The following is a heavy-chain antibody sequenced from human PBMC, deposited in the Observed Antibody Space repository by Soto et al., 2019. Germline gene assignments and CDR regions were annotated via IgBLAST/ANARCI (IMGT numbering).Heavy chain of an antibody. D-gene: IGHD3-3*01. V-gene: IGHV3-30*18. CDR1: GFTFSSYG. CDR2: ISYDGSNK. CDR3: AKEISGITIFGVVITDYYYYYGMDV. Sequence: QVQLVESGGGVVQPGRSLRLSCAASGFTFSSYGMHWVRQAPGKGLEWVAVISYDGSNKYYADSVKGRLTISRDNSKNTLYLQMNSLRAEDTAVYYCAKEISGITIFGVVITDYYYYYGMDVWGQGTTVTVSS. J-gene: IGHJ6*02.